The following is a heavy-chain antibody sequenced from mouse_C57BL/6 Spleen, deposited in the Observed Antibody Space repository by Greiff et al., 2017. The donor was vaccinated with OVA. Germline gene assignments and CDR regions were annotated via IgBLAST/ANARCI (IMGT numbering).Heavy chain of an antibody. D-gene: IGHD2-1*01. Sequence: QVQLQQPGPELVKPGASVKLSCKASGYTFTSYWMHWVKQRPGQGLEWIGNINPSNGGTNYNEKFKSKATLTVDKSSSTAYMQLSSLTSEDSAVYYCARSKEGNYPFAYWGQGTLVTVSA. CDR3: ARSKEGNYPFAY. CDR2: INPSNGGT. CDR1: GYTFTSYW. J-gene: IGHJ3*01. V-gene: IGHV1-53*01.